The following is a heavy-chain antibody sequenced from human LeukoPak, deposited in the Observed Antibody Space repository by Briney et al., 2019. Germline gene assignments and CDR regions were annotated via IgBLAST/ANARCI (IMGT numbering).Heavy chain of an antibody. V-gene: IGHV1-18*01. CDR2: ISAYNGNT. CDR1: GYTFTSYA. Sequence: EASVKVSFKASGYTFTSYAISWVRQAPGQGLEWMGWISAYNGNTNYAQKLQGRVTMTTDTSTSTAYMELRSLRSDDTAVYYCARAGLSGSYYSYYFDYWGQGTLVTVSS. CDR3: ARAGLSGSYYSYYFDY. D-gene: IGHD3-10*01. J-gene: IGHJ4*02.